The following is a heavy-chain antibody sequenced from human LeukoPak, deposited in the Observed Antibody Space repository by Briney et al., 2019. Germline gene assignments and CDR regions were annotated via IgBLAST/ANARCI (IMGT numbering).Heavy chain of an antibody. Sequence: SETLSLTCAVSGGSISSSNWWSWVRQPPGKGLEWIGEIYHSGSTNYNPSLKSRVTISVDKSKNQFSLKLSSVTAADTAVYYCARVVMGREWLRSYYYYMDVWGKGTTVTVSS. CDR3: ARVVMGREWLRSYYYYMDV. J-gene: IGHJ6*03. V-gene: IGHV4-4*02. CDR1: GGSISSSNW. D-gene: IGHD5-12*01. CDR2: IYHSGST.